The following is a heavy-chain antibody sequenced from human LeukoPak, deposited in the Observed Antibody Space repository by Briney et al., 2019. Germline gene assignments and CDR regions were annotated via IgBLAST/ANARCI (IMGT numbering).Heavy chain of an antibody. J-gene: IGHJ4*02. V-gene: IGHV3-7*05. CDR2: IKQDGSEK. CDR1: GFTFSSYW. Sequence: GGSLRLSCAASGFTFSSYWMSWVRQAPGKGLVWVANIKQDGSEKYYVESVKGRFTISRDNAKNSLYLQMTSLRAEDTAVYYCASGGATYYFDYWGQGTLVIVSS. D-gene: IGHD3-3*01. CDR3: ASGGATYYFDY.